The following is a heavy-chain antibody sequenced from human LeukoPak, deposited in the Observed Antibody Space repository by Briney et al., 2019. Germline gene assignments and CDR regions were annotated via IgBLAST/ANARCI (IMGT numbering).Heavy chain of an antibody. CDR2: IYHSGST. D-gene: IGHD3-10*01. CDR1: GYSISSGYY. Sequence: EXLSLTCAVSGYSISSGYYWGWIRQPPGKGLEWIGSIYHSGSTYYNPSLKSRVTISVDTSKNQFSLKLSSVTAADTAVYYCARQRYIGGSGSYWFDYWGQGTLVTVSS. J-gene: IGHJ4*02. V-gene: IGHV4-38-2*01. CDR3: ARQRYIGGSGSYWFDY.